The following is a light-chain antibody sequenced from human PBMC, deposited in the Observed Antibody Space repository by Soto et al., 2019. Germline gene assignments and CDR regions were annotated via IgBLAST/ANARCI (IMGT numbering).Light chain of an antibody. J-gene: IGKJ4*01. CDR3: QQYYNSPLT. V-gene: IGKV4-1*01. Sequence: DIVMTQSPHSLAVSLGERATINCKSSQSVLSSSDNRNYLAWYQQKAGQSPKLLIYWASSRESGVPDRFSGAGSGTDFTLNISSLQAEDVAVYYCQQYYNSPLTFSGGTKVEIK. CDR2: WAS. CDR1: QSVLSSSDNRNY.